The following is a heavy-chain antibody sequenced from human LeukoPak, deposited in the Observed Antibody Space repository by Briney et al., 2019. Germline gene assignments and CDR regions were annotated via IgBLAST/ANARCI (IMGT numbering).Heavy chain of an antibody. V-gene: IGHV4-61*02. CDR3: AGTLRGYWYFDL. Sequence: SETLSLTSTVSGGSISSGSYYWSWIRQPAGKGLEWIGRIYTSGSTNYNPSLKSRVTISVDTSKNQFSLKLSSVTAADTAVYYCAGTLRGYWYFDLWSRGTLVTVSS. J-gene: IGHJ2*01. CDR1: GGSISSGSYY. D-gene: IGHD3-10*01. CDR2: IYTSGST.